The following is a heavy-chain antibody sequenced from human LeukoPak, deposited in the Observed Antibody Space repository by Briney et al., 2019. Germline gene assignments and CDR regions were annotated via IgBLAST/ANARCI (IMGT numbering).Heavy chain of an antibody. D-gene: IGHD1-1*01. CDR2: ISSSSSYI. CDR1: GFTFSSYS. Sequence: PGGSLRLSCAASGFTFSSYSRNWVRQAPGKGLEWVSSISSSSSYIYYADSVKGRFTISRDNAKNSLYLQMNSLRAEDTAVYYCARGVQRTYYYYYGMDVWGQGTTVTVSS. CDR3: ARGVQRTYYYYYGMDV. V-gene: IGHV3-21*01. J-gene: IGHJ6*02.